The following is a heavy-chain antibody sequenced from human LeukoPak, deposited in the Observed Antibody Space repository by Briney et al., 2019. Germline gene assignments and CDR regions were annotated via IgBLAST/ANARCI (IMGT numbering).Heavy chain of an antibody. CDR2: IYYSGST. CDR3: ARRFCSGGSCYSDRGAFDI. Sequence: SETLSLTCSVSGDFITSSSHYWGWIRQSPGKGLEYIGSIYYSGSTYYNPSLQTRVTISVDTSKNQFSLKLSSVTAADTALYYCARRFCSGGSCYSDRGAFDIWGQGTVVTVSS. CDR1: GDFITSSSHY. V-gene: IGHV4-39*07. D-gene: IGHD2-15*01. J-gene: IGHJ3*02.